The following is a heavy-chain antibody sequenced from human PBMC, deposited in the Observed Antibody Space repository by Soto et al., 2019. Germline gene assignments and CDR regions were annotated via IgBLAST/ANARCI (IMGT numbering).Heavy chain of an antibody. V-gene: IGHV3-23*01. Sequence: GGSLRLSCAASGFIFSDYYMSWIRQAPGKWLEWVAAISGSGGSTYYADSVKGRFTISRDNSKNTLYLQMNSLRAEDTAVYYCAKDARNSGMVVVVTATTQSDYSDYWGQGXLVTV. J-gene: IGHJ4*02. CDR3: AKDARNSGMVVVVTATTQSDYSDY. D-gene: IGHD2-15*01. CDR2: ISGSGGST. CDR1: GFIFSDYY.